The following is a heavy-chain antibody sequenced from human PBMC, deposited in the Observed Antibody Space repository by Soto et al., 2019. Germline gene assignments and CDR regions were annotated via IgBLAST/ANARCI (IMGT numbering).Heavy chain of an antibody. D-gene: IGHD3-16*01. J-gene: IGHJ4*02. CDR3: ARDPWAGDY. Sequence: EVQLVESGGGLVQPGGSLRLSCAASGFTVSTKYMSWVRQAPGKGLEWVSVIYSGGSTFYADSVRGRFTISRDNSKNTVNLQMNSLRDEDTAWYYCARDPWAGDYWGQGTLVTGSS. CDR2: IYSGGST. V-gene: IGHV3-66*01. CDR1: GFTVSTKY.